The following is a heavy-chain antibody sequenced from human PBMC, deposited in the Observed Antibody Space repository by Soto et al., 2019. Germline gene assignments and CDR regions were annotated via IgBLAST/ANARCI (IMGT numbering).Heavy chain of an antibody. J-gene: IGHJ4*02. CDR2: INPNSGGT. CDR1: GYTFTGYY. Sequence: GASVKVTCKASGYTFTGYYLHWVRQAPGQGLEWMGWINPNSGGTYFAQKFQGWVTMTRDTSISTAYMELSRLRSDDAAVYYCARGVGITLSHGTSTSDYWGQGTLDTVSS. V-gene: IGHV1-2*04. CDR3: ARGVGITLSHGTSTSDY. D-gene: IGHD2-21*01.